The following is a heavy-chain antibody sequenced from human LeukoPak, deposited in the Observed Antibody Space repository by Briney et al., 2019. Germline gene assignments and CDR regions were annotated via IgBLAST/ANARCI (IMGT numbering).Heavy chain of an antibody. J-gene: IGHJ6*02. CDR3: ATGQYQLLYGGYYYGMDV. V-gene: IGHV1-24*01. Sequence: ASVKVSCKVSGYTLTELSMHWVRQAPGKGLEWMGGFDPEDGETIYAQKFQGRVTMTEDTSTDTAYMELSSLRSEDTVVYHCATGQYQLLYGGYYYGMDVWGQGTTVTVSS. CDR2: FDPEDGET. CDR1: GYTLTELS. D-gene: IGHD2-2*02.